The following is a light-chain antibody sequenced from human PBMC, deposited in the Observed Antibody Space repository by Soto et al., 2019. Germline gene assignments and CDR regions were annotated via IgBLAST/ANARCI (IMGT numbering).Light chain of an antibody. Sequence: EIVLTQSPGTLSLSPGERATLSCRASQSFSSSYLAWYQQKPGQAPRPLIYGTSTRATGIPDRFSGSGSQTDFTLTISRLEPEDFAVYYCQQYGSLGTFGQGTRVEIK. CDR3: QQYGSLGT. J-gene: IGKJ1*01. CDR1: QSFSSSY. V-gene: IGKV3-20*01. CDR2: GTS.